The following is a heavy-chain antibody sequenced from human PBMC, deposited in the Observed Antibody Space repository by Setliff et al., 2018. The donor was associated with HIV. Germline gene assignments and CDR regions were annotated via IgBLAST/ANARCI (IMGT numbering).Heavy chain of an antibody. J-gene: IGHJ4*02. Sequence: PGGSLRLSCAASGFTFDDYAMHWVRQAPGKGLEWVSGISWHSGSIGYADSVKGRFTISRDNAKNSLCLQMNSLSAEDTAVYYCARWNWARFDYWGQGIPVTVSS. CDR3: ARWNWARFDY. CDR2: ISWHSGSI. CDR1: GFTFDDYA. D-gene: IGHD1-1*01. V-gene: IGHV3-9*01.